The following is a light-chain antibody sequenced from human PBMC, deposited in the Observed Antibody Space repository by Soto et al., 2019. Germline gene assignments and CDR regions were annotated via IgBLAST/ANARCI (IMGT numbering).Light chain of an antibody. CDR1: SSDVGGNNY. J-gene: IGLJ2*01. CDR2: EVT. CDR3: SSYAGSNNVI. Sequence: SVLTQPPSASGSPGQSVAISCTGTSSDVGGNNYVSWYQQHPGKALKLMVYEVTKRPSGVPDRFSGSKSGNTASLTVSGLQAEDEADYYCSSYAGSNNVIFGGGTKLTVL. V-gene: IGLV2-8*01.